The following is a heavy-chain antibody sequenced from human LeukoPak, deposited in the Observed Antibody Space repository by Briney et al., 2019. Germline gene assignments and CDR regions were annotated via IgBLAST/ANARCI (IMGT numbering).Heavy chain of an antibody. D-gene: IGHD3-10*01. J-gene: IGHJ4*02. CDR2: IWYDGSNK. V-gene: IGHV3-33*01. Sequence: GGSLRLSCAASGFTLSSYGMHWVRQAPGKGLEWVAVIWYDGSNKYYADSVKGRFTISRDNSKNTLYLQMNSLRAEDTAVYYCARDKYGSGSYFGYWGQGTLVTVSS. CDR1: GFTLSSYG. CDR3: ARDKYGSGSYFGY.